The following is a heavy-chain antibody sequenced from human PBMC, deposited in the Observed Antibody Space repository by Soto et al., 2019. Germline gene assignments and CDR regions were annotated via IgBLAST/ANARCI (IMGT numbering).Heavy chain of an antibody. V-gene: IGHV2-5*02. D-gene: IGHD3-16*01. CDR3: ARTKGARYFDY. Sequence: QITLKESGPTLVKPTQTLTLTCTFSGFSLSTSGVGVGWIRQPPGKALEWLALIYWDDDKRYSPSLKSRLTVTKDTSKNQVVLTMTNMDPVDTATYFCARTKGARYFDYWGQGTLVTVSS. CDR2: IYWDDDK. J-gene: IGHJ4*02. CDR1: GFSLSTSGVG.